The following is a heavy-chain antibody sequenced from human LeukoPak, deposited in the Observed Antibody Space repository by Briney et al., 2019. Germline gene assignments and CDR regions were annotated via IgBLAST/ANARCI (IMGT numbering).Heavy chain of an antibody. V-gene: IGHV3-33*08. J-gene: IGHJ4*02. CDR3: ARGYGYSPTDY. CDR1: GFTLSSYG. D-gene: IGHD2-21*01. CDR2: IWYDGSNK. Sequence: PGKSLRLSCVASGFTLSSYGMHWVRQAPGKGLEWVAVIWYDGSNKYYADSVKGRFTISRDNSKNTLYLQMNSLRAEDTAVYYCARGYGYSPTDYWGQGTLVTVSS.